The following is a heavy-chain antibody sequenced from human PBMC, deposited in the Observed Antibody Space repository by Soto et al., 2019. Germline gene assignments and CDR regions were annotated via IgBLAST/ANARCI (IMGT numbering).Heavy chain of an antibody. Sequence: SETLSLTCTVSGGSISSYYWSWIRQPPGKGLEWIGYIYYSGSTNYNPSLKSRVTISVDTSKNQFSLKLSSVTAADTAVYYCARLGERRGYFDYYYYYYMDVWCNGTTVNVS. CDR2: IYYSGST. V-gene: IGHV4-59*08. CDR3: ARLGERRGYFDYYYYYYMDV. CDR1: GGSISSYY. D-gene: IGHD3-9*01. J-gene: IGHJ6*03.